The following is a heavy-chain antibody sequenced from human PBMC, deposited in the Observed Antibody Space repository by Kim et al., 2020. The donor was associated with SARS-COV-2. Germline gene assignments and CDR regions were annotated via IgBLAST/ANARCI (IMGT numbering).Heavy chain of an antibody. J-gene: IGHJ3*02. Sequence: YSPSFQGQVTISADKSISTAYLQWSSLKASDTAMYYCARPNVGATDAFDIWGQGTMVTVSS. D-gene: IGHD1-26*01. CDR3: ARPNVGATDAFDI. V-gene: IGHV5-51*01.